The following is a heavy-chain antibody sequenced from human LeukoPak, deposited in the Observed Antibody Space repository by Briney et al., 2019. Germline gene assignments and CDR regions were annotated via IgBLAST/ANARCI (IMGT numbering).Heavy chain of an antibody. D-gene: IGHD6-13*01. CDR3: ASTIAAAGGGNY. V-gene: IGHV4-34*01. Sequence: SETLSLTCAVYGGSFSGYYWSWIRQPPGKGLEWIGEINHSGSTNYNPSLKSRVTISVDASKNQFSLKLSSVTAADTAVYYCASTIAAAGGGNYWGQGTLVTVSS. CDR2: INHSGST. J-gene: IGHJ4*02. CDR1: GGSFSGYY.